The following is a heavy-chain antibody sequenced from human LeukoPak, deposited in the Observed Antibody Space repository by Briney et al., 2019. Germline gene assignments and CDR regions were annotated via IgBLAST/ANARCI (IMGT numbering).Heavy chain of an antibody. V-gene: IGHV3-7*01. CDR1: GFTFSSYW. Sequence: PGGSLRLSCAASGFTFSSYWMSWVRQAPGKGLEWVANIKQDGSEKYYVDSGKGRVTISRDNAKNSLYLQMNSLRAEDTAVYYCARVLNYRAYYDFWSGYTQDYYYGMDVWGQGTTVTVSS. J-gene: IGHJ6*02. D-gene: IGHD3-3*01. CDR2: IKQDGSEK. CDR3: ARVLNYRAYYDFWSGYTQDYYYGMDV.